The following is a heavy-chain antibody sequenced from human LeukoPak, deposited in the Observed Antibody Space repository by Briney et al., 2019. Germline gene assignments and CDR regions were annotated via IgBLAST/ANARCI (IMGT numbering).Heavy chain of an antibody. D-gene: IGHD6-19*01. J-gene: IGHJ4*02. CDR1: GGSFSGYY. Sequence: SETLSLTCAVYGGSFSGYYWSWIRQPPGKGLEWIGEINHSGSTNYNPSLKSRVTISVDTSKNQFSLKLSSVTAADTAVYYCARTWYSSGRRPYDYWGQGTLVTVSS. V-gene: IGHV4-34*01. CDR2: INHSGST. CDR3: ARTWYSSGRRPYDY.